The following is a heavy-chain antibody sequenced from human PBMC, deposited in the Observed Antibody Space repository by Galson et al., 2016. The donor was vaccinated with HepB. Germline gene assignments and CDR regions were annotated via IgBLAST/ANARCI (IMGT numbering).Heavy chain of an antibody. CDR3: ALEYKWGTYRYTHNWFDP. D-gene: IGHD3-16*02. V-gene: IGHV1-69*13. Sequence: SVKVSCKASGGTFSSFAISWLRQAPGQGLEWMGGVIGLFGRATYAQRFQGRVTITADESTSTAYMELSSLRSEDTAVYFCALEYKWGTYRYTHNWFDPWGQGTLVIVSS. CDR1: GGTFSSFA. CDR2: VIGLFGRA. J-gene: IGHJ5*02.